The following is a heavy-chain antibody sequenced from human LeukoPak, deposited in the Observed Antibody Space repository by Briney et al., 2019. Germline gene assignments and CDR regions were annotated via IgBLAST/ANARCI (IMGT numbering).Heavy chain of an antibody. CDR2: IYHSGST. CDR1: GYSISSGYY. D-gene: IGHD4-17*01. Sequence: SETLSLTFTVSGYSISSGYYWGWIRQPPGKGLEWIGSIYHSGSTYYNPSLKSRVTISVDTSKNQFSLKLSSVTAADTAVYYCARVRYYGDYVGPDLWGRGTLVTVSS. V-gene: IGHV4-38-2*02. J-gene: IGHJ2*01. CDR3: ARVRYYGDYVGPDL.